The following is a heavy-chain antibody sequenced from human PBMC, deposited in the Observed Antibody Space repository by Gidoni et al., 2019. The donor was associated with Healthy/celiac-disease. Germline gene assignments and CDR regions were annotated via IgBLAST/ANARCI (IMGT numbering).Heavy chain of an antibody. J-gene: IGHJ4*02. D-gene: IGHD6-13*01. V-gene: IGHV1-18*01. CDR2: ISAYNGNT. CDR3: ASARYSTFPFKDNDY. Sequence: QVQLVQSGAEVKKPAASVKVSCKASGDTLTSYGISWVRQAPGQGLEWMGSISAYNGNTNYAQKLQGRVTMTTDTSTSKAYMGLRCLRSDDTAVYYCASARYSTFPFKDNDYWGQGTMVTVSS. CDR1: GDTLTSYG.